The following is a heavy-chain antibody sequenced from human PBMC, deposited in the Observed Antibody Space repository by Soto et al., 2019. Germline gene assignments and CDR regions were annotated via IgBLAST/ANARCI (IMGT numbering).Heavy chain of an antibody. D-gene: IGHD3-10*01. V-gene: IGHV3-30*18. Sequence: GSLRLSCAASGFTFSSYGMHWVRQAPGKGLEWVAVISYDGSNKYYADSVKGRFTISRDNSKNTLYLQMNSLRAEDMAVYFCAKWLVWFGELLSPWFDSWGQGT. J-gene: IGHJ5*01. CDR1: GFTFSSYG. CDR2: ISYDGSNK. CDR3: AKWLVWFGELLSPWFDS.